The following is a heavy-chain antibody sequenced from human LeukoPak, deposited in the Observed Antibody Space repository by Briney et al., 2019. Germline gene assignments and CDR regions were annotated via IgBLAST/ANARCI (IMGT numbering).Heavy chain of an antibody. CDR2: IYPRDGST. Sequence: ASVKVSCKVSGYTFTELSIHWVRQAPGQGLEWMGMIYPRDGSTSYAQKFQGRVTVTRDTSTSTVHMELSGLRSEDTAVYYCARDQEGFDYWGQGTLVTVSS. J-gene: IGHJ4*02. CDR1: GYTFTELS. CDR3: ARDQEGFDY. V-gene: IGHV1-46*01.